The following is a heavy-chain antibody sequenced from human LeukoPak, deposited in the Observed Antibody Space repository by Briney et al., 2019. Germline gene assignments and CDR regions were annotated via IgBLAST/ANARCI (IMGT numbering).Heavy chain of an antibody. D-gene: IGHD1-26*01. V-gene: IGHV4-34*01. CDR3: ARGVGPTPDY. J-gene: IGHJ4*02. Sequence: PSETLSLTCAVYGGSFSGYYWSWIRQPPGKGLEWIGEINHSGSTNYNPSLKSRVTISVDTSKNQFSLKLSSVTAADTAVYYCARGVGPTPDYWGQGTLVTVSS. CDR2: INHSGST. CDR1: GGSFSGYY.